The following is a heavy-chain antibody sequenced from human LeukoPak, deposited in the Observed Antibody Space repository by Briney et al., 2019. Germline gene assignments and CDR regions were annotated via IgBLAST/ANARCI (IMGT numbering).Heavy chain of an antibody. V-gene: IGHV1-18*01. D-gene: IGHD3-10*01. CDR2: ISAYNGNT. J-gene: IGHJ4*02. Sequence: GASVKVSCKASGYTFTSYGISWVRQAPGQGLEWMGWISAYNGNTNYAQKLQGRVTMTTDTSTSTAYMELRSLRSEDTAVYYCARVIRSARGYYGSGSYYPGYWGQGTLVTVSS. CDR3: ARVIRSARGYYGSGSYYPGY. CDR1: GYTFTSYG.